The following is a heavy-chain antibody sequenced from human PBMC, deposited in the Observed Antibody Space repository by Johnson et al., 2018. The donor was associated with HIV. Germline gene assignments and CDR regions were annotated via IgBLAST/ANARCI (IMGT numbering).Heavy chain of an antibody. CDR2: ISSSGSTI. J-gene: IGHJ3*02. V-gene: IGHV3-11*01. CDR1: GFTFSDYY. Sequence: QVQLVESGGGLVKPGGSLRLSCAASGFTFSDYYMSWIRQAPGKGLEWVSYISSSGSTIYNADSVKGRFTISRDNAKNSLYLQMNSLRTEDTALYYCATERTSLDDYDSSGPGDAFDIWGQGTLVTVSS. D-gene: IGHD3-22*01. CDR3: ATERTSLDDYDSSGPGDAFDI.